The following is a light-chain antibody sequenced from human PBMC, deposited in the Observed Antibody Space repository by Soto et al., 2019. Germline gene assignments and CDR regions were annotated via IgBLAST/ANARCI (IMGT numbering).Light chain of an antibody. J-gene: IGKJ4*01. CDR2: DAS. V-gene: IGKV3-11*01. CDR3: QQRSNWPLT. Sequence: EVVWPQSPATLSLSPGARATLSCRASETVCSNLAWYQQTPGQPPRLLIYDASNRATGIPARFSGRESATDFTLTIGRLESGDSAVYYCQQRSNWPLTFGGGTKVEIK. CDR1: ETVCSN.